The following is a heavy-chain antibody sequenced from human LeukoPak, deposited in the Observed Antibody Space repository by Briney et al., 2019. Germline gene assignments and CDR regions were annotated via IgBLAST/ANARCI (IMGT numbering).Heavy chain of an antibody. V-gene: IGHV3-23*01. J-gene: IGHJ4*02. CDR2: ISGSGGST. CDR3: ANSITVGGRGRGY. CDR1: GFTFSSYA. Sequence: PGGSLRLPCVGSGFTFSSYAMSWVRQTPGKGLEWVSTISGSGGSTYYVDSVKGRFTISRDNSKNTLYLQMNSLRAEDTAVYYCANSITVGGRGRGYWGQGTLVTVSS. D-gene: IGHD6-19*01.